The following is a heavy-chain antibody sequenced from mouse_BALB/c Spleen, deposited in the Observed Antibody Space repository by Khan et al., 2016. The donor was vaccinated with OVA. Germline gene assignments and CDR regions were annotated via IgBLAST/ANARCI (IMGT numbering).Heavy chain of an antibody. CDR3: ARHQFPLSMDY. J-gene: IGHJ4*01. CDR1: GFSLTSYA. V-gene: IGHV2-6-2*01. CDR2: IWSDGRT. Sequence: QVQLQQSGPDLVAPSQSLSITCTVSGFSLTSYAIHWVRQPPGKGLEWLVVIWSDGRTTYNSALKSRLSISTDNSKSHVFLKIDSLQTDDTTMYYCARHQFPLSMDYWGQGTSVTVSS.